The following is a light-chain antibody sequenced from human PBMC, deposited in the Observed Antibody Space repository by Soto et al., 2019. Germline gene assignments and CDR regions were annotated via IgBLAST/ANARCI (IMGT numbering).Light chain of an antibody. V-gene: IGKV1-8*01. CDR3: QHYNSYSEA. CDR2: AAS. CDR1: QGISSY. J-gene: IGKJ1*01. Sequence: IRMTQSPSSLSASTGDRVTITCRGSQGISSYLAWYQQKPGKAPKLLIYAASTLQSGVPSRFSGSGSGTDFTLTISCLQSEDFATYYCQHYNSYSEAFGQGTKVDIK.